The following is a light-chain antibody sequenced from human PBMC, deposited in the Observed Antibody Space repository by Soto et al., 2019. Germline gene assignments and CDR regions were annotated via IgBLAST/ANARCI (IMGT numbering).Light chain of an antibody. J-gene: IGKJ5*01. V-gene: IGKV2-30*01. Sequence: DVLTTQSRLSLPFSLGQPSSISGRSCQGVVFSDGNTYLNWFQQRPGQSPRRLIYKVSNRDSGVPDRFSGSGSGTDFTLKISRVEAEDVGVYYCMQGTHPFTFGHGTRLEIK. CDR2: KVS. CDR3: MQGTHPFT. CDR1: QGVVFSDGNTY.